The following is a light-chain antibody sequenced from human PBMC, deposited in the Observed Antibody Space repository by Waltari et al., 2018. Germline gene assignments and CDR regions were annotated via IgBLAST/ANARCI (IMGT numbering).Light chain of an antibody. V-gene: IGLV1-40*01. J-gene: IGLJ2*01. CDR1: SSNIGAGYD. CDR3: QSYDSSLSGVV. CDR2: GNT. Sequence: QSVLTQPPSVSGAPGQRVTISCTGSSSNIGAGYDVHWSQQVPGTAPKVLIFGNTNRPSRVPDRFSGSKSGTSASLAITGLQAEDEADYYCQSYDSSLSGVVFGGGTKLTVL.